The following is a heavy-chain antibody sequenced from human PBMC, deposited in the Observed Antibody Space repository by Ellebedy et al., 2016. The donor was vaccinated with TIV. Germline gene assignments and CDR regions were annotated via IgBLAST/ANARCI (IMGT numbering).Heavy chain of an antibody. V-gene: IGHV1-2*02. J-gene: IGHJ4*02. CDR2: IDPNTGDT. D-gene: IGHD2-8*01. Sequence: ASVKVSCKASKYTFIDHYMNWARQAPGQGLEWMGWIDPNTGDTNYAQKFQGRLTMTRDTSINTVYMDLSSLKSDDTAIYFCAREFCTNAVCFSYYFDYWGQGSLVTVSS. CDR1: KYTFIDHY. CDR3: AREFCTNAVCFSYYFDY.